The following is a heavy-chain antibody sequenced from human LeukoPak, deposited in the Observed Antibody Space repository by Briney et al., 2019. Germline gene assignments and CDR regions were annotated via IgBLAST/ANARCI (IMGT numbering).Heavy chain of an antibody. Sequence: PGGSLRLSCAASGFTFSSYSMNWVRQAPGKGLEWVSSISSSSSYIYYADSVKGRFTISRDNAKNSLYLQMNSLIAEDTAVYYCARVYSTIFGVVRNWFDPWGQGTLVTVSS. CDR1: GFTFSSYS. CDR2: ISSSSSYI. V-gene: IGHV3-21*01. J-gene: IGHJ5*02. CDR3: ARVYSTIFGVVRNWFDP. D-gene: IGHD3-3*01.